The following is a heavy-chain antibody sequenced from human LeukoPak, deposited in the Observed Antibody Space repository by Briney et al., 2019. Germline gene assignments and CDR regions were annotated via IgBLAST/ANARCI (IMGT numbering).Heavy chain of an antibody. D-gene: IGHD3-10*01. CDR2: ISGSNTYT. V-gene: IGHV3-21*01. J-gene: IGHJ4*02. Sequence: GGSLRLSCAASGFTFSSYSMSWVRQAPGKGLEWVSSISGSNTYTYYADSVKGRFTISRDNAKNSLYLQMNSLRAEDTAVYYCARGLGGTGDHWGQGTLVTVSS. CDR3: ARGLGGTGDH. CDR1: GFTFSSYS.